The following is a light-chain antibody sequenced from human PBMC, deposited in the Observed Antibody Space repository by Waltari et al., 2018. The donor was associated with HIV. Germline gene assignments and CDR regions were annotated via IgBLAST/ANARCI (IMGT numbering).Light chain of an antibody. V-gene: IGLV2-8*01. Sequence: QSALTPPPSASGSPGQSVTLSCTGTNRDIGTYDYVSWYQQPPGKAPKLVISEVTKRPSGVSDRFSGSKSGNTAFLTVSGLQAEDEADYYCSSFANRDGFYVLFGGGTRLTVL. CDR1: NRDIGTYDY. CDR2: EVT. CDR3: SSFANRDGFYVL. J-gene: IGLJ2*01.